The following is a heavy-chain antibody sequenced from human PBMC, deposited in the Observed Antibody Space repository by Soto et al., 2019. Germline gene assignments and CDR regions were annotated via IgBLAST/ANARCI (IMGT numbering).Heavy chain of an antibody. CDR1: GFTFSTYW. CDR2: IKQDGSDK. D-gene: IGHD2-15*01. J-gene: IGHJ4*02. V-gene: IGHV3-7*05. CDR3: ARVKSLAGHY. Sequence: EAGGGLVQPGGSLRLSCADSGFTFSTYWMSWVRQAPGKGLEWVANIKQDGSDKYYVDSVKGRFTISRDNAKNSLYLQMNGRRDEDTAVYYCARVKSLAGHYWGQGTLVTVSS.